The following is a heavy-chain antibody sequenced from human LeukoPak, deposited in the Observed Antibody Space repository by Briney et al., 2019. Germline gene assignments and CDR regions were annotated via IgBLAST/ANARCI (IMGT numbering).Heavy chain of an antibody. V-gene: IGHV1-2*02. D-gene: IGHD1-7*01. CDR3: ARDRAYNWNYIIL. J-gene: IGHJ4*02. CDR2: INPNSGGT. CDR1: GYXFTGYY. Sequence: ASVKVSCKASGYXFTGYYIHWVRQAPGQGLEWLGWINPNSGGTDYAPKFQGRVTMTSDTSISTAYMELSRLTSDDTAVYYCARDRAYNWNYIILWGQGTLVTVSS.